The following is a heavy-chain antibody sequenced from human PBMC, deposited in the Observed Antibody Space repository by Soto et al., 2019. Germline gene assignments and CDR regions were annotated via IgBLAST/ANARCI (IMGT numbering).Heavy chain of an antibody. CDR1: GGSFSGYY. V-gene: IGHV4-34*01. J-gene: IGHJ5*02. D-gene: IGHD5-18*01. Sequence: SQTLSLTCAVYGGSFSGYYWSWIHQPPGKGLEWIGEINHSGSTNYNPSLKSRVTISVDTSKNQFSLKLSSVTAADTAVYYCARGGGYLGWFDPWGQGTLVTVSS. CDR3: ARGGGYLGWFDP. CDR2: INHSGST.